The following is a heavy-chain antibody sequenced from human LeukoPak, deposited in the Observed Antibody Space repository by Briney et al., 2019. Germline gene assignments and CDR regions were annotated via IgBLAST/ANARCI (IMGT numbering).Heavy chain of an antibody. CDR3: ARDFPPYSSSWYGYDY. V-gene: IGHV3-30*04. CDR1: GFTFSSYA. CDR2: ISYDGSNK. Sequence: PGGSLRLSCAASGFTFSSYAMHWVRQAPGKGLEWVAVISYDGSNKYYADSVKGRFTISRDNAKNSLYLQMNSLRAEDTAVYYCARDFPPYSSSWYGYDYWGQGTLVTVSS. J-gene: IGHJ4*02. D-gene: IGHD6-13*01.